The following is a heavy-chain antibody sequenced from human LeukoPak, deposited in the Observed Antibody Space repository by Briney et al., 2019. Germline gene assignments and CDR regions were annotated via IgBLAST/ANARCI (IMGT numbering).Heavy chain of an antibody. CDR1: GFTFSSYG. CDR3: AKDVEAWGYSSGWQIDY. V-gene: IGHV3-30*18. J-gene: IGHJ4*02. CDR2: ISYDGSNK. D-gene: IGHD6-19*01. Sequence: PGRSLRLSCAASGFTFSSYGMHWVRQAPGKGLEWVAVISYDGSNKYYADSVKGRFTISRDNSKNTLYLQMNSLRAEDTAVYYCAKDVEAWGYSSGWQIDYWGQGTLVTVSS.